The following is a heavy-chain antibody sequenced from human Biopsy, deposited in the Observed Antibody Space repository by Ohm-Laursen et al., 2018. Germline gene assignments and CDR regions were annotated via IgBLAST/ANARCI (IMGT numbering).Heavy chain of an antibody. D-gene: IGHD6-19*01. V-gene: IGHV4-59*08. CDR2: IDYRGST. CDR1: SGSISSYY. CDR3: ATTTMDTSGWFGNYFDS. J-gene: IGHJ4*02. Sequence: GTLSLTCAVSSGSISSYYWSWIRQPPGKGLEWIGYIDYRGSTKYNPSLRSRVTMSVDTSRNQFSLKLSSVTAADTAVYYCATTTMDTSGWFGNYFDSWGQGTLVTVSA.